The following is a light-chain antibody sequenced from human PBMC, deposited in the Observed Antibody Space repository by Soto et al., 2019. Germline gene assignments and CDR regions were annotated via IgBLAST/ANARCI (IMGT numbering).Light chain of an antibody. J-gene: IGKJ5*01. V-gene: IGKV3-11*01. CDR1: QSVNKAY. CDR2: DAS. CDR3: QQRSNWPPWIT. Sequence: EIVLTQSPCTLALSPGDRATLPCRASQSVNKAYLAWYQQKPGQAPRLLIYDASNRATGIPARFSGSGSGTDFTLTISSLEPEDFAVYYCQQRSNWPPWITFGQGTRLEI.